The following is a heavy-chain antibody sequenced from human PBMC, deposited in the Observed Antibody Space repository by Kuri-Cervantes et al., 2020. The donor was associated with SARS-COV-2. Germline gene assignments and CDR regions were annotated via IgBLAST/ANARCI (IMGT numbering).Heavy chain of an antibody. CDR2: ISAYNGNT. CDR1: GYTFTSYG. CDR3: ARDVLRFLEWLDYYYYYGMDV. D-gene: IGHD3-3*01. V-gene: IGHV1-18*04. J-gene: IGHJ6*02. Sequence: ASVKVSCRASGYTFTSYGISWVRQAPGQGLEWMGWISAYNGNTNYAQKLQRRVTMTTDTSTSTAYMELRSLRSDDTAVYYCARDVLRFLEWLDYYYYYGMDVWGQGTTVTVSS.